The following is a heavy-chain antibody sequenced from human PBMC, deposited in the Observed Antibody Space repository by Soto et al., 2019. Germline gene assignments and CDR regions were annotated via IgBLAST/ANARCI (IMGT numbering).Heavy chain of an antibody. V-gene: IGHV4-59*02. CDR3: VRQVGATGSYSYAV. CDR1: GASVINDY. D-gene: IGHD1-26*01. Sequence: QVQLQESGPGVVKPSETLSLTCTVTGASVINDYWNWIRQPQGKGLEWIGFVYDSGSTSYYSSLNSRLTISVDTSKNQFSLKLSSVTAADTAVYYFVRQVGATGSYSYAVWGQGTMVTVSS. J-gene: IGHJ3*01. CDR2: VYDSGST.